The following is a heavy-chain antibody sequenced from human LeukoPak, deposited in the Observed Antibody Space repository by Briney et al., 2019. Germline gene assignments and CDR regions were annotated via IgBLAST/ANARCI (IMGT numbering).Heavy chain of an antibody. D-gene: IGHD3-22*01. V-gene: IGHV4-4*07. CDR3: ARDRDYYDSSGYWTPLDY. J-gene: IGHJ4*02. CDR2: LYTSGST. Sequence: SETLSLTCTVSGGFISSYYWSWIRQPAGKGLEWIGRLYTSGSTNYNPSLKSRVTMSGDTSKNQLSLKLRSVTAADTAVYYCARDRDYYDSSGYWTPLDYWGQGTLVTVSS. CDR1: GGFISSYY.